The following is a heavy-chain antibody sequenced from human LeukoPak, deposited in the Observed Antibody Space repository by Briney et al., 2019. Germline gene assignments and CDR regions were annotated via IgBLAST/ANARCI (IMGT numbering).Heavy chain of an antibody. V-gene: IGHV4-34*01. Sequence: SETLSLTCAASGGSFSGCYWSWLRQPPRKGLEWIGEINHSGSTNYNPSLKSRVTISVDTSKNQFSLKLSSVTAADTAVYYCARAPCCSGTYYQYWGQGTLVTVSS. CDR3: ARAPCCSGTYYQY. J-gene: IGHJ4*02. CDR2: INHSGST. CDR1: GGSFSGCY. D-gene: IGHD3-10*02.